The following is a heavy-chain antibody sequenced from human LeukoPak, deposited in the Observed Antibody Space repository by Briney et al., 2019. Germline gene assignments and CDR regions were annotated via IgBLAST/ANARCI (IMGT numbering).Heavy chain of an antibody. V-gene: IGHV1-69*04. D-gene: IGHD5-18*01. CDR2: IIPILGIA. CDR3: ARDGGSGYGNFDY. J-gene: IGHJ4*02. Sequence: SVKVSCKASGGTFSSYAISWVRQAPGQGLEWMGRIIPILGIADYAQKFQGRVTITADKSTSTAYMELSSLRSEDTAVYYCARDGGSGYGNFDYWGQGTLVTVSS. CDR1: GGTFSSYA.